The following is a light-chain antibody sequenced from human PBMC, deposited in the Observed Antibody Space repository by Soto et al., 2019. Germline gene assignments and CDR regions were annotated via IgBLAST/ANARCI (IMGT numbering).Light chain of an antibody. CDR3: QQYVTSAIT. Sequence: EIVLAQSPGTLSLSPGERATRSCRASQSVSNNYLAWYQQKPGQAPRLLIYGTSNRATGIPDRFSGSGSGTDFTLTISRLEPEDLALYYCQQYVTSAITFGQGTRL. CDR1: QSVSNNY. CDR2: GTS. J-gene: IGKJ5*01. V-gene: IGKV3-20*01.